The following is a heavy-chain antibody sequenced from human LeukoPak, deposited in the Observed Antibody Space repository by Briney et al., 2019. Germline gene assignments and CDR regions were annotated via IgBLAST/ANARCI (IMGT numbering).Heavy chain of an antibody. V-gene: IGHV3-11*03. CDR2: ISSSSNYT. CDR3: ASGYDILTGIAY. J-gene: IGHJ4*02. D-gene: IGHD3-9*01. CDR1: GFTFSDYY. Sequence: GGSLRLSCAASGFTFSDYYMSWIRQAPGKGLEWVSYISSSSNYTNYADSVKGRFTISRDNAKNSPYLQMNSLRAEETAVYYCASGYDILTGIAYWGQGTLVTVSS.